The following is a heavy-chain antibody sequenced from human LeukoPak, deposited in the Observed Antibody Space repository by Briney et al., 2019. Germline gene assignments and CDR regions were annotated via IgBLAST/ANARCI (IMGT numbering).Heavy chain of an antibody. CDR1: GYTFTSYG. CDR3: ARVWFGELLSQALQAVAGPLTSLDV. Sequence: ASVKVSCKASGYTFTSYGISWVRQAPGQGLEWMGWISAYNGNTNYAQKLQGRVTVTTDTSTSTAYMELRSLRSDDTAVYYCARVWFGELLSQALQAVAGPLTSLDVWGQGTTVTVSS. V-gene: IGHV1-18*01. D-gene: IGHD3-10*01. CDR2: ISAYNGNT. J-gene: IGHJ6*02.